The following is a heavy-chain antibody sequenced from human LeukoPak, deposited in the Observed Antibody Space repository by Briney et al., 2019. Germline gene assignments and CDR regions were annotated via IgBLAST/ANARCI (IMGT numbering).Heavy chain of an antibody. D-gene: IGHD2-2*01. CDR2: IYTSGST. Sequence: PSETLSLTCTVSGGSISSGSYYWSWIRQPAGKGLEWIGRIYTSGSTNYNPSLKSRVTISVYTSKNQFSLKLSSVTAADTAVYYCARSAVVVPAALAYFDYWGQGTLVTVSS. V-gene: IGHV4-61*02. CDR1: GGSISSGSYY. CDR3: ARSAVVVPAALAYFDY. J-gene: IGHJ4*02.